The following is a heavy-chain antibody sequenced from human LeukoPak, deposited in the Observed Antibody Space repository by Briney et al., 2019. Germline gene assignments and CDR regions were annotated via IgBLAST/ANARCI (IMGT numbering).Heavy chain of an antibody. CDR1: GFTFSSYA. D-gene: IGHD3-9*01. J-gene: IGHJ4*02. V-gene: IGHV3-23*01. CDR3: AKDRNILTSFVPKYYFDY. Sequence: GGSLRLSCAASGFTFSSYAMSWVRQAPGKGLEWVSAISGSGGSTYYADSVKGRFTISRDNSKNTLYLQMNSLRAEDTAVYYCAKDRNILTSFVPKYYFDYWGQGTLVTVSS. CDR2: ISGSGGST.